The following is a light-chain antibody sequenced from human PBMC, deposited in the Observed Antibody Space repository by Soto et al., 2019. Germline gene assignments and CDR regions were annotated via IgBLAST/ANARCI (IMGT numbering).Light chain of an antibody. V-gene: IGKV3-20*01. J-gene: IGKJ1*01. CDR2: GAS. CDR3: QQYGRSPWT. CDR1: QSVSGSY. Sequence: EIVLTQSTGTLSLSPGERATLSCRASQSVSGSYLAWYQQRPGQAPRLLIYGASRRATGIPDRFSGSGSGTDFTLTISRLEPEDFAVYYCQQYGRSPWTFGQGTKVEIK.